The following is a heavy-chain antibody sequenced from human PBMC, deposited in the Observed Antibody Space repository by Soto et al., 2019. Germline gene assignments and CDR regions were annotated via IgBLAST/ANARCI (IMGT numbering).Heavy chain of an antibody. Sequence: DGQLVESGGGLVKPGGSLRLSCAASGFAFSSSSMNWVRQAPGKGLEWVSSISGSSRYIYYPDSVKGRFTISRDNAKNSLYLQMDNLRADDTAVYFCAKDGGWTAPFDHWGQGTLVTVSS. D-gene: IGHD3-16*01. V-gene: IGHV3-21*01. J-gene: IGHJ4*02. CDR1: GFAFSSSS. CDR2: ISGSSRYI. CDR3: AKDGGWTAPFDH.